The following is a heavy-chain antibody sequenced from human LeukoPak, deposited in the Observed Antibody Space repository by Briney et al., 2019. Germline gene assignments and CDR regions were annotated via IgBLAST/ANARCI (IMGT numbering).Heavy chain of an antibody. CDR1: GFTFSSYA. Sequence: GGSLRLSCAASGFTFSSYAMSWVRQAPGKGLEWVSGISGSGGTTYYADSVKGRFTISRDNSKNTLYLQMNSLRAEDTAVYYCARGSGSYYTFWGQGTLVTVSS. CDR3: ARGSGSYYTF. D-gene: IGHD3-10*01. V-gene: IGHV3-23*01. J-gene: IGHJ4*02. CDR2: ISGSGGTT.